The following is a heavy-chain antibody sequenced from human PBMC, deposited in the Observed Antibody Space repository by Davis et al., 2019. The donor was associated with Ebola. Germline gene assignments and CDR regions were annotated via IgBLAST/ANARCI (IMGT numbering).Heavy chain of an antibody. CDR1: GFTFSSYG. V-gene: IGHV3-23*01. CDR2: ISSSDDSA. J-gene: IGHJ6*02. Sequence: GESLKISCVVSGFTFSSYGMSWVRQAPAKGLEYVSSISSSDDSAHYGDSVKGRFTISRDNSKNTLYLQMNGLRVEDTAVYYCAKNKMTSSGSYGADVWGQGTTVTVSS. D-gene: IGHD4/OR15-4a*01. CDR3: AKNKMTSSGSYGADV.